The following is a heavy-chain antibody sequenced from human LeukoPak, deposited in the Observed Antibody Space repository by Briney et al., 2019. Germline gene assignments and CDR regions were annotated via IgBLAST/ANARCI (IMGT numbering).Heavy chain of an antibody. Sequence: ASVKVSCKASGYTFTGYYMHWVRQAPGQGLEWMGWINPNSGGTNYAQKSQGRVTMTRDTSTSTAYMELSRLRSDDTAVYYCARDGRPWTTVTTIPDYWGQGTLVTVSS. CDR1: GYTFTGYY. CDR2: INPNSGGT. J-gene: IGHJ4*02. CDR3: ARDGRPWTTVTTIPDY. V-gene: IGHV1-2*02. D-gene: IGHD4-17*01.